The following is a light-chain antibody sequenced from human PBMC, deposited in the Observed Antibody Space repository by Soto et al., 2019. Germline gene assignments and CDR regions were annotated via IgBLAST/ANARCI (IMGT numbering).Light chain of an antibody. Sequence: DIQMTQSPSTMPESVGDRVTIICRASQSISNGLAWYQQKPGTAPKVLIYHASNLQSGVPSRFSGSGSGTEFTLTISSLQPDDFATYYCQQYNSYSFGQGTKVDI. CDR2: HAS. V-gene: IGKV1-5*02. J-gene: IGKJ1*01. CDR3: QQYNSYS. CDR1: QSISNG.